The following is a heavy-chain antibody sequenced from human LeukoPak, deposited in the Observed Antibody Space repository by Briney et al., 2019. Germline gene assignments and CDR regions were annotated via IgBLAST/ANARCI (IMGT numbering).Heavy chain of an antibody. D-gene: IGHD6-13*01. J-gene: IGHJ4*02. V-gene: IGHV4-61*05. CDR1: GGSISSSNYY. CDR3: ASDLSGYSSS. CDR2: IYYSGST. Sequence: PSETLSLTCTVSGGSISSSNYYWGWIRQPPGKGLEWIGYIYYSGSTNYNPSLKSRVTISVDTSKNQFSLKLSSVTAADTAVYYCASDLSGYSSSWGQGTLVTVSS.